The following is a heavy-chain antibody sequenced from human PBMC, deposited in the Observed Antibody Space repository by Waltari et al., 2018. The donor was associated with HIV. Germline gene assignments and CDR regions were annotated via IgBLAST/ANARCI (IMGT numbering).Heavy chain of an antibody. CDR3: ARDPEGYTLGGGDFDY. D-gene: IGHD5-12*01. CDR1: GFTFGNYW. CDR2: IKEDGSEK. J-gene: IGHJ4*02. Sequence: EVQLVEYGGGLVQPGGSRGSSCAVSGFTFGNYWLTWVRQAPGKGLEWVANIKEDGSEKYYVDSVKGRFTISRDNAKKSLYLQMNSLRVEDTAVYYCARDPEGYTLGGGDFDYWGQGTLVTVSS. V-gene: IGHV3-7*01.